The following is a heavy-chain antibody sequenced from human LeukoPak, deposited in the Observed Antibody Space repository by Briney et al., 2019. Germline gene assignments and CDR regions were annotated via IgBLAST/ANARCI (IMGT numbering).Heavy chain of an antibody. Sequence: ASVKVSCKASGYTFTGYYMHWMRQAPGQGLEWMGWINPNSGGTNYAQKFQGRVTITADKSTSTAYMELSSLRSEDTAVYFCAAAAGNKGSYYWGQGTLVIVSS. CDR2: INPNSGGT. CDR1: GYTFTGYY. J-gene: IGHJ4*02. D-gene: IGHD6-13*01. V-gene: IGHV1-2*02. CDR3: AAAAGNKGSYY.